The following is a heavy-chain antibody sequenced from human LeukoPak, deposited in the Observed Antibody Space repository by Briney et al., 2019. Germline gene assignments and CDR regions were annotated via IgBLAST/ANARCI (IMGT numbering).Heavy chain of an antibody. D-gene: IGHD5-12*01. CDR3: AKAGYSGYGVFDY. CDR1: GFAFDDYA. Sequence: GGSLRLSCAASGFAFDDYAMHWVRQAPGKGLEWVSGISGSGGSTYYADSVKGRFTTSRDNSKNTLYLQMNSLRAEDTAVYYCAKAGYSGYGVFDYWGQGTLVTVSS. J-gene: IGHJ4*02. CDR2: ISGSGGST. V-gene: IGHV3-23*01.